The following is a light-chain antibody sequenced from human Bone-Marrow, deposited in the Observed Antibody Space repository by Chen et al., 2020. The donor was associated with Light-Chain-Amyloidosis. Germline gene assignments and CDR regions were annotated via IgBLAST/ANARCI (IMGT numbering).Light chain of an antibody. CDR1: QDITNL. Sequence: DIQMTQSPSSVSASIGDSVSITCRAHQDITNLLGWYQQKPGKAPKLLIYLASNLHTGVPSRFSASGFGTFFTLTINNVQPEDFGSYYCQQADKFPITFGQGTRL. V-gene: IGKV1-12*01. J-gene: IGKJ5*01. CDR2: LAS. CDR3: QQADKFPIT.